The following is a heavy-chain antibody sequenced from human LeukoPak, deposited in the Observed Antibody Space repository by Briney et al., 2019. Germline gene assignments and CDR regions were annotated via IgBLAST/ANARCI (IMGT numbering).Heavy chain of an antibody. Sequence: PGGSLRLSCVVSGFTFASPWMTWVRQAPGKGLEWVANIKEDGSEKHYVDSVKGRFTISRDNAKNSLYLQMNSLRAEDTAVYYCAREPGIGYAFDIWGQGTMVTVSS. CDR2: IKEDGSEK. J-gene: IGHJ3*02. CDR3: AREPGIGYAFDI. CDR1: GFTFASPW. V-gene: IGHV3-7*01. D-gene: IGHD3-10*01.